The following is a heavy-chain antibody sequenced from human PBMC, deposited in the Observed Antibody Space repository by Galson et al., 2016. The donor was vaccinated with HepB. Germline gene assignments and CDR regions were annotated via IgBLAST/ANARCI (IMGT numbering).Heavy chain of an antibody. CDR2: ILYDGSTK. CDR1: GFTFSSYF. Sequence: SLRPSCATSGFTFSSYFMHWVRQAPGKGLEWVAVILYDGSTKYYTDSVKGRFTISRDNSKNTLYLQMNSLGADDTAVYYCARETNAGDGYNSATDYWGQGTLVTVSS. J-gene: IGHJ4*02. V-gene: IGHV3-30-3*01. CDR3: ARETNAGDGYNSATDY. D-gene: IGHD5-24*01.